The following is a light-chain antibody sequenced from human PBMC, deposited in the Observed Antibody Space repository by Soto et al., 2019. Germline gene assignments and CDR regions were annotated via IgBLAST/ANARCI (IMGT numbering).Light chain of an antibody. CDR2: DAS. CDR3: QQFSSYPLT. J-gene: IGKJ4*01. Sequence: EVVLTQSPGTLSLSPGERASLSFGASQTVRNNYLAWYQQKPGQAPRLLIYDASSRATGIPDRFSGGGSGTDFTLTISRLEPEHFAVYYCQQFSSYPLTFGGGTKVDIK. V-gene: IGKV3-20*01. CDR1: QTVRNNY.